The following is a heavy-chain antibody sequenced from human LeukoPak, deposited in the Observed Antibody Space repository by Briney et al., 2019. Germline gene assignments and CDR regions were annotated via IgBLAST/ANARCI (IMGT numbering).Heavy chain of an antibody. J-gene: IGHJ2*01. CDR3: ARTSAARPNYWYFDL. Sequence: PSETLSLTCTVSGGSISSGSYYWSWIRQPAGKGLEWIGRIYTSGSTNYNPSLKSRVTISVDTSKNQFSLKLSSVTAADTAVYYCARTSAARPNYWYFDLWGRGTLVTVSS. V-gene: IGHV4-61*02. CDR1: GGSISSGSYY. D-gene: IGHD6-6*01. CDR2: IYTSGST.